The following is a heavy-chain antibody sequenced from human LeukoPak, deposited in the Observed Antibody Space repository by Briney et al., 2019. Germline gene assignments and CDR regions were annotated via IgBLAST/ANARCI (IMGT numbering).Heavy chain of an antibody. Sequence: GASVKVSCKASGYTFTSYGISWLRQPPGQGLEWTGGISVYNGNTNYAQKLQGRVTITTDTPTSTAYTELRSLRSDDTAVYYCARDSRRQMPGVLEWLPYDYWGQGSLVTVYS. CDR3: ARDSRRQMPGVLEWLPYDY. D-gene: IGHD3-3*01. CDR2: ISVYNGNT. J-gene: IGHJ4*02. V-gene: IGHV1-18*01. CDR1: GYTFTSYG.